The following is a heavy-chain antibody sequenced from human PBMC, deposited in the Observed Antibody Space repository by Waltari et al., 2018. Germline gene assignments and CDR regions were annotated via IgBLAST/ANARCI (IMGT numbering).Heavy chain of an antibody. CDR2: NNPNSGGT. CDR1: EYTFTGYY. CDR3: ARDRSSSWGNSVSFLDY. Sequence: QVQLVQSGAEVKKPGASVKVSCKASEYTFTGYYMHWGRQAHAQGLEWMGWNNPNSGGTNYAQKFQGRVTMTRDTSISTAYMELSRLRSDDTVVYYCARDRSSSWGNSVSFLDYWGQGTLVTVSS. V-gene: IGHV1-2*02. J-gene: IGHJ4*02. D-gene: IGHD6-6*01.